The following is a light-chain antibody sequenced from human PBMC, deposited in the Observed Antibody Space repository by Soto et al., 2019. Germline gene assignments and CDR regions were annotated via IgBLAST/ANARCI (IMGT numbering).Light chain of an antibody. CDR2: DVS. CDR1: SSDVGGYNY. V-gene: IGLV2-14*01. CDR3: NSYTSGSTWV. Sequence: QSALTQPAPVSGSPGQSITISCTGTSSDVGGYNYVCWFQQHPGKAPKLMIYDVSNRPSGVSNRFSGSKSGNTASLTISGLQAEDEADYYCNSYTSGSTWVFGGGTKLTVL. J-gene: IGLJ3*02.